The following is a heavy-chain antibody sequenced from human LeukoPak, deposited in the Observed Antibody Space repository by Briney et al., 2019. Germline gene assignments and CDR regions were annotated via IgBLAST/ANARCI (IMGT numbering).Heavy chain of an antibody. Sequence: ASVKVSCKASGYTLPSYGISWLRQAPAQALEWMGWISAYNGNTNYPQKLQGRVTMTTHTSTSTAYMEPKSLRSDDTAVYYCVREIVGATLYFDYWGQGTLVTVSS. CDR1: GYTLPSYG. J-gene: IGHJ4*02. CDR2: ISAYNGNT. D-gene: IGHD1-26*01. V-gene: IGHV1-18*01. CDR3: VREIVGATLYFDY.